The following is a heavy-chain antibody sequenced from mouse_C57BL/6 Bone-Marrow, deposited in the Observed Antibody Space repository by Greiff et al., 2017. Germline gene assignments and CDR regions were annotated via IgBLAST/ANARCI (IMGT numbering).Heavy chain of an antibody. Sequence: QVQLQQPGAELVKPGASVKMSCKASGYTFTSYWITWVKQRPGPGLEWIGDIDPGSGSTNYNEKFKSKATLTVDTSSSTTYMQLRSLTSEDAAVYYCARGPPTVVEPWFAYWGQGTLVTVSA. CDR1: GYTFTSYW. J-gene: IGHJ3*01. CDR2: IDPGSGST. V-gene: IGHV1-55*01. D-gene: IGHD1-1*01. CDR3: ARGPPTVVEPWFAY.